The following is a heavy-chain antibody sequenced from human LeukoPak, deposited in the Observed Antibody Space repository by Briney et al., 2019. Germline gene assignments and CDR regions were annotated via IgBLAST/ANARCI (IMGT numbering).Heavy chain of an antibody. D-gene: IGHD2-15*01. CDR2: INPNSGGT. CDR3: ATSGSWYLPHYFDY. J-gene: IGHJ4*02. CDR1: GYTFTGYY. V-gene: IGHV1-2*02. Sequence: ASVKVSCKASGYTFTGYYMHWVRQASGQGLEWMGWINPNSGGTNYAQKFQGRVTMTEDTSTDTAYMELSSLRSEDTAVYYCATSGSWYLPHYFDYWGQGTLVTVSS.